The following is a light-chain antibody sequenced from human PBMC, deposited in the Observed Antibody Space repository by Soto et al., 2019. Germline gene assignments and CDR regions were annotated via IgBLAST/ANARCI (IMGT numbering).Light chain of an antibody. CDR1: SYNIGSNT. CDR3: GTWDDSLNGPL. Sequence: QSVLTQPPSASGTPGQTVTISCSGSSYNIGSNTVTWYQQLPRTAPKLLIYRNDQRPSGVPDRFSGSKSGTSASLATSGLQSEDEAGYYCGTWDDSLNGPLFGGGTKLTVL. V-gene: IGLV1-44*01. CDR2: RND. J-gene: IGLJ2*01.